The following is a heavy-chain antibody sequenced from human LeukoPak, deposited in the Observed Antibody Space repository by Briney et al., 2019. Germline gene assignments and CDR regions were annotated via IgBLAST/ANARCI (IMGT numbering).Heavy chain of an antibody. CDR2: ISGSGGST. V-gene: IGHV3-23*01. Sequence: QPGGSLRLSCAASGFTFSSYGMSWVRQAPGKGLEWVSAISGSGGSTYYADSVKGRFTISRDNSKNTLYLQMNSLRAEDTAVYYCATHGSVAGITSYYYYYYMDVWGKGTTVTISS. J-gene: IGHJ6*03. D-gene: IGHD6-19*01. CDR1: GFTFSSYG. CDR3: ATHGSVAGITSYYYYYYMDV.